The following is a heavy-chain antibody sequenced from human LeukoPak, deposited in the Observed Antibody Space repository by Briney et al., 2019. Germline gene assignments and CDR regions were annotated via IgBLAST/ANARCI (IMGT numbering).Heavy chain of an antibody. V-gene: IGHV4-4*07. CDR1: GGSTSNYF. CDR3: ARDPEGHGYYFDY. Sequence: PSETLSLTCTVSGGSTSNYFCTWLRQSAGKGLEWIGRVHTSVSTNYNPSLKSRVSMSVDTSKNQFSLKLSSVTAADTAVYYCARDPEGHGYYFDYWGQGALVTVSS. J-gene: IGHJ4*02. CDR2: VHTSVST. D-gene: IGHD3-3*01.